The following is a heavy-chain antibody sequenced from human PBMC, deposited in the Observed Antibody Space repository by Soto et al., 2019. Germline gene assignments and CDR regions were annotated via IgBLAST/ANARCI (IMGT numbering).Heavy chain of an antibody. V-gene: IGHV3-23*01. D-gene: IGHD2-2*01. CDR2: IYSGGTA. Sequence: EVKFLESGGGLVQPGGSLRLSCKTSGFIFSEYTMSWVRQAPGKGMEWVSAIYSGGTAFYADSVRGRFTISRDNSATTVDLQMNSLRVEDSAIYYCAKDRQPDKSWAYDDWGLGTLVTVSS. CDR1: GFIFSEYT. CDR3: AKDRQPDKSWAYDD. J-gene: IGHJ4*02.